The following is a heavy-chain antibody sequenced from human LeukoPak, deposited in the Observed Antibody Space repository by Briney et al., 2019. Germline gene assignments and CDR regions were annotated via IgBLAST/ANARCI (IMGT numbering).Heavy chain of an antibody. V-gene: IGHV3-23*01. J-gene: IGHJ4*02. CDR1: GFTFSSYG. Sequence: AGGSLRLSCAVSGFTFSSYGMSWVRQAPGKGLEWVSGISGGGGSTYYADSVKGRFTISRDNSRNTLYLQMNSLRGEDTAVYYCAKGSTGWYLDYWGQGTLVTVSS. CDR2: ISGGGGST. CDR3: AKGSTGWYLDY. D-gene: IGHD6-19*01.